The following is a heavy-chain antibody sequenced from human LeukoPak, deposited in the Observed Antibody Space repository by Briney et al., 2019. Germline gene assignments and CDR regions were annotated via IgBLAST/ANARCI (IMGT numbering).Heavy chain of an antibody. Sequence: SETLSLTCAVYGGSFSGYYWSWIRQPPGKGLEWIGEINHSGSTNYNPCLKSRVTISVDTSKNQFSLKLSSVTAADTAVYYCARVTGSAMARFDYWGQGTLVTVSS. D-gene: IGHD5-18*01. CDR1: GGSFSGYY. V-gene: IGHV4-34*01. CDR2: INHSGST. J-gene: IGHJ4*02. CDR3: ARVTGSAMARFDY.